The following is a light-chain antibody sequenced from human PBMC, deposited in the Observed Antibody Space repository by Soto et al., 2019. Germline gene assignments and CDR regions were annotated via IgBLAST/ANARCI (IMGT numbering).Light chain of an antibody. Sequence: DIQMTQSPSTLSASVGDRVTITCRASQSIRIGLAWYLQKPGKAPELLIYDASSLNSGVPSGFSGSGSGTEFTLTISRLQPDNFASYYCQQYHSYPYTFGQGTKLEIK. CDR1: QSIRIG. CDR3: QQYHSYPYT. V-gene: IGKV1-5*01. J-gene: IGKJ2*01. CDR2: DAS.